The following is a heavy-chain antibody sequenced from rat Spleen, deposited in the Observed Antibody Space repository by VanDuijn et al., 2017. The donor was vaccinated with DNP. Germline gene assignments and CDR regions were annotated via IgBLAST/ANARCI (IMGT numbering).Heavy chain of an antibody. CDR3: ASDYLGWYPY. Sequence: QVNQKHSGIELGKPGSPVQFSCRAFGNTFTRNYMTWIRQKPGNGLEWIGWIYPGDGDTKYNQKFKGKATLTADRSSSTAYLRLSSLTSEDYAIYFCASDYLGWYPYWGQGTLVTVSS. CDR2: IYPGDGDT. D-gene: IGHD1-7*01. J-gene: IGHJ3*01. V-gene: IGHV1-24*01. CDR1: GNTFTRNY.